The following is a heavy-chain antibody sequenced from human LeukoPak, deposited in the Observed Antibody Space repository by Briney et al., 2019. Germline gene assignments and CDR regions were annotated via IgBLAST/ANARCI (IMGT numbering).Heavy chain of an antibody. V-gene: IGHV3-43*02. Sequence: VGSLRLSCAASGFTFDDYAMHWVPQAPGKGLKWVSLISGDGGSTYYADSVKGRFTISRDNSKNSLYLQMNSMRPADTDLYHCAKPPSGYHLAESFQQWGQGPLLTVSS. CDR1: GFTFDDYA. CDR2: ISGDGGST. D-gene: IGHD3-22*01. J-gene: IGHJ1*01. CDR3: AKPPSGYHLAESFQQ.